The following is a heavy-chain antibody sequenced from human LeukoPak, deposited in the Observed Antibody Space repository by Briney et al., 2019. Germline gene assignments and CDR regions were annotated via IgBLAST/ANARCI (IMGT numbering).Heavy chain of an antibody. CDR1: GGTFSSYA. V-gene: IGHV1-69*05. CDR3: ATVAGKGNYYYYMDV. Sequence: SVKVSCKASGGTFSSYAISWVRQAPGQGLEWMGRIIPIFGTANYAQKFQGRVTIATDESTSTAYMELSSLRSEDTAVYYCATVAGKGNYYYYMDVWGKGTAVTVSS. CDR2: IIPIFGTA. J-gene: IGHJ6*03. D-gene: IGHD6-19*01.